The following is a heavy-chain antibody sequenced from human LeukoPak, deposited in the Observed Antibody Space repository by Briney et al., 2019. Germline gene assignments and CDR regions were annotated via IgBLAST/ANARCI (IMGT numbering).Heavy chain of an antibody. V-gene: IGHV3-30*01. D-gene: IGHD6-13*01. J-gene: IGHJ1*01. CDR3: ARERGSLAAAGTVYFQH. CDR1: GFTFSSYA. Sequence: GGSLRLSCAASGFTFSSYAMHWVRQAPGKGLEWVAVISYDGSNKYYVDSVKGRFTISRDNSKNTLYLQMNSLRAEDTAVYYCARERGSLAAAGTVYFQHWGQGTLVTVSS. CDR2: ISYDGSNK.